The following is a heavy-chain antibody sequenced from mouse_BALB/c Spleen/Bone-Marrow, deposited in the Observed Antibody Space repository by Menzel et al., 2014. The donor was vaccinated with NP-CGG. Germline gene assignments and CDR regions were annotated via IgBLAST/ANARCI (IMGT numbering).Heavy chain of an antibody. J-gene: IGHJ1*01. CDR1: GFNIKDTY. Sequence: EVQLVESGAELVKPGASVKLSCTASGFNIKDTYMHWVKRRPEQGLEWIGRIDPANGNTKYDPKFQGKATITADTSSNTAYLQLSSLTSEDTAVYYCARYDYGWYFYVWGAGTTVTVSS. D-gene: IGHD1-1*01. CDR2: IDPANGNT. CDR3: ARYDYGWYFYV. V-gene: IGHV14-3*02.